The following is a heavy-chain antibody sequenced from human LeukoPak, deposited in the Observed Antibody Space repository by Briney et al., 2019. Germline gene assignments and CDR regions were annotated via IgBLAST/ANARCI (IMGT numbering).Heavy chain of an antibody. J-gene: IGHJ4*02. D-gene: IGHD4-17*01. CDR2: ISSSSSNI. V-gene: IGHV3-11*04. CDR1: GFTFSDYY. CDR3: ASGDSAVTFFDY. Sequence: GGSLRLSCAASGFTFSDYYMSWIRQAPGKGLEWVSSISSSSSNIYYADSLKGRFTISRDNAKSSLYLQMNSLRAEDTAVYYCASGDSAVTFFDYWGQGTLVTVSS.